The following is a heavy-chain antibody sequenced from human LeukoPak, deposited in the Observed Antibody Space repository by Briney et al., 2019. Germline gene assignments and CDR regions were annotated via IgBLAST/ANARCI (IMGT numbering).Heavy chain of an antibody. V-gene: IGHV3-23*01. J-gene: IGHJ4*02. CDR3: ARRTVARYYYFDS. Sequence: PGGSLRLSCAASGFTFSNYAVSRVRKAPGQGLEWVSTISDSGDSTYYADSVKGRFTISRDNSKNTLNLQMNSLRAEDTAVYYCARRTVARYYYFDSWGQGTLVTVSS. CDR2: ISDSGDST. CDR1: GFTFSNYA. D-gene: IGHD4-17*01.